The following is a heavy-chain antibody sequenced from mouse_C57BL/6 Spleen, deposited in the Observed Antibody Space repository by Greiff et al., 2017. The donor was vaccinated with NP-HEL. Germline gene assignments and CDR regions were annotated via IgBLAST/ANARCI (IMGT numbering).Heavy chain of an antibody. CDR3: ARRGEDYAMDY. V-gene: IGHV5-4*03. J-gene: IGHJ4*01. CDR2: ISDGGSYT. Sequence: EVKLMESGGGLVKPGGSLKLSCAASGFTFSSYAMSWVRQTPDKRLEWVATISDGGSYTYYPDNVKGRFTISRDNAKNNLYLQMSHLKSEDTAMYYCARRGEDYAMDYWGQGTSVTVSS. CDR1: GFTFSSYA.